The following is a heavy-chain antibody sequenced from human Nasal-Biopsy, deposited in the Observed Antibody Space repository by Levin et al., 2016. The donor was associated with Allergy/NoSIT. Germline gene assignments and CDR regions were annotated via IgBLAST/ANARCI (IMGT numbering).Heavy chain of an antibody. D-gene: IGHD2-21*01. CDR2: ISGNGGST. CDR3: TKDVASSGSIPGPFD. CDR1: GFTFSNYA. Sequence: GESLKISCAASGFTFSNYAMSWVRQAPGKGLEWVSGISGNGGSTYYAESVKGRFTISRDNFKNTLYLQMNSLRVEDTAVYHCTKDVASSGSIPGPFDWGQGTLLIVSS. V-gene: IGHV3-23*01. J-gene: IGHJ4*02.